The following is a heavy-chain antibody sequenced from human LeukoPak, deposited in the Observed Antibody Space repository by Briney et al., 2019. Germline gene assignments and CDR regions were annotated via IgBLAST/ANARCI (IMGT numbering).Heavy chain of an antibody. CDR2: ISGSGGST. J-gene: IGHJ5*02. Sequence: PGGSLRLSCAASGFTFSSYAMSWVRQAPGKGLEWVSAISGSGGSTYYADSVKDRFTISRDNSKNTLYMQMNSLSAEDTAVYYCAKVRGSSWYGTSWGPGTLVTVSS. CDR3: AKVRGSSWYGTS. V-gene: IGHV3-23*01. CDR1: GFTFSSYA. D-gene: IGHD6-13*01.